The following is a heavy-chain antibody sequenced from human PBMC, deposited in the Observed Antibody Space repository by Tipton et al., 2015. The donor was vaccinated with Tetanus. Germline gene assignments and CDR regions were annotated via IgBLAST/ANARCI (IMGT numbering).Heavy chain of an antibody. CDR2: IYQTDST. CDR3: VRGRGLGAYSFGFEY. J-gene: IGHJ4*02. Sequence: TLSLICTVSGGLITTGGYSWGWIRQPPGQGLEWIGYIYQTDSTYYSPSLRSRLTISINRSKNQFSLKLTSVTAADTAVYYCVRGRGLGAYSFGFEYWGRGTHVSVSS. CDR1: GGLITTGGYS. V-gene: IGHV4-30-2*01. D-gene: IGHD5-18*01.